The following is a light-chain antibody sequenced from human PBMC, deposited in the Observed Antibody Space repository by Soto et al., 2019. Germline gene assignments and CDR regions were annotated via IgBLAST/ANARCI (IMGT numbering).Light chain of an antibody. CDR3: QEYENTPGT. Sequence: PGERATLSCRASQSLSINYVAXYQXRXGXXXRXXXYAASSRAAGIPDRFSGSGYGTDSTLEISRLEPEDFAVYYCQEYENTPGTFGRGTRLEIK. CDR2: AAS. CDR1: QSLSINY. V-gene: IGKV3-20*01. J-gene: IGKJ5*01.